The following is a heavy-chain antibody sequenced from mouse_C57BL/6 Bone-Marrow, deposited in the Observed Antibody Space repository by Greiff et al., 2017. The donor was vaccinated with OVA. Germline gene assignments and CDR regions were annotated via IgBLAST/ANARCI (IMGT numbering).Heavy chain of an antibody. J-gene: IGHJ3*01. V-gene: IGHV1-74*01. CDR1: GYTFTSYW. D-gene: IGHD3-2*02. CDR3: AMYSSGYPVAY. Sequence: QVQLQQPGAELVKPGASVKVSCKASGYTFTSYWMHWVKQRPGQGLEWIGRIHPSDSDTNYNQKFKGKATLTVDKSSSTAYIQLSSLTSEDSAVYYCAMYSSGYPVAYWGQGTLVTVSA. CDR2: IHPSDSDT.